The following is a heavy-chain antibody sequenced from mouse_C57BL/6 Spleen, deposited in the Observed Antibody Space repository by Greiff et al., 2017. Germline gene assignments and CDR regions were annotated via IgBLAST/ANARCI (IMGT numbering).Heavy chain of an antibody. CDR3: ARGGNFQFAY. CDR1: GYTFTSYW. Sequence: QVQLQQPGAELVKPGASVKLSCKASGYTFTSYWMQWVKQRPGQGLEWIGEIDPSDSYTNYNQKFKGKATLTVDPSSSTAYMQLSSLTSEDSAVYYCARGGNFQFAYWGQGTLVTVSA. D-gene: IGHD2-1*01. CDR2: IDPSDSYT. J-gene: IGHJ3*01. V-gene: IGHV1-50*01.